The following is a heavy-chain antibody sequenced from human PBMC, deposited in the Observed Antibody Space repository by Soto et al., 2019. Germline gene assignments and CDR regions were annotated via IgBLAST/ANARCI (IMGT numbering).Heavy chain of an antibody. J-gene: IGHJ6*02. CDR1: GFTFTSSA. CDR3: AAPSGGVPAATNQSYYYYGMDV. CDR2: IVVGSGNT. V-gene: IGHV1-58*01. Sequence: SVKVSCKASGFTFTSSAVQWVRQARGQRLEWIGWIVVGSGNTNYAQKFQERVTITRDMSTSTAYMELSSLRSEDTAVYYCAAPSGGVPAATNQSYYYYGMDVWGQGTTVTVSS. D-gene: IGHD2-2*01.